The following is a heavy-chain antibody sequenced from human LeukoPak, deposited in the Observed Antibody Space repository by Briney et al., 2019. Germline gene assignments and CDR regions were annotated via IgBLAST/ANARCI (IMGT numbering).Heavy chain of an antibody. CDR2: INWNGGST. V-gene: IGHV3-20*04. J-gene: IGHJ3*02. D-gene: IGHD3-22*01. CDR1: GFTFDDYG. CDR3: AKETNYYDSWVAFHI. Sequence: GGSLRLSCAASGFTFDDYGMSWVRQAPGKGLEWVSGINWNGGSTGYADSVKGRFTISRDNAKNTLYLQMNSLRAEDTAVYYCAKETNYYDSWVAFHIWGQGTMVTVSS.